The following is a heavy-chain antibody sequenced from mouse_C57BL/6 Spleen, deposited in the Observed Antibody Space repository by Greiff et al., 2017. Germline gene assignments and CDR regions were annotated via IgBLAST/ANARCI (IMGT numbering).Heavy chain of an antibody. CDR1: GFTFSSYA. V-gene: IGHV5-4*01. Sequence: EVNVVESGGGLVKPGGSLKLSCAASGFTFSSYAMSWVRQTPEKRLEWVATISDGGSSTYYPDNVKGRFTISRDNAKNNLYLQMSHRKSEDTAMYYCAREEFDYWGRGTTLSVSS. CDR3: AREEFDY. J-gene: IGHJ2*01. CDR2: ISDGGSST.